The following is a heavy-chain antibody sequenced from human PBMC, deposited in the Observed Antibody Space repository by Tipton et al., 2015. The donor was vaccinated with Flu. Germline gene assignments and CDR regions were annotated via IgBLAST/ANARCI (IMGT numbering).Heavy chain of an antibody. V-gene: IGHV3-30*03. CDR1: GFTFDTYA. J-gene: IGHJ6*02. CDR2: ISYDGNIK. CDR3: ARDSGYVYHYVMGV. D-gene: IGHD3-10*02. Sequence: SLRLSCAASGFTFDTYAMHWVRQAPGKGLEWVAVISYDGNIKYYGDSVKGRFTISRDDSRNMLYLQVNSLRAEDTAVYYCARDSGYVYHYVMGVWGQGTTVTVSS.